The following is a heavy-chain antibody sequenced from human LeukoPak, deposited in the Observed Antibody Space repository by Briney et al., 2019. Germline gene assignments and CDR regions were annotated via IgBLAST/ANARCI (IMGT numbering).Heavy chain of an antibody. CDR3: ATGSSSGWYGFDY. CDR2: INTGTGNP. D-gene: IGHD6-19*01. J-gene: IGHJ4*02. CDR1: GGTFSSYA. V-gene: IGHV7-4-1*02. Sequence: ASVKVSCKASGGTFSSYAISWVRQAPGQGLEWMGWINTGTGNPTFAQGFTGRFVFSLDTSVSTAYLQISSLKAEDTAVYYCATGSSSGWYGFDYWGQGTLVTVSS.